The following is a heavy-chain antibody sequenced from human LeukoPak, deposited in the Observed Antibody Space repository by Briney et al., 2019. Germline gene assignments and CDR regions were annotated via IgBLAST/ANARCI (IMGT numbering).Heavy chain of an antibody. V-gene: IGHV3-30*03. CDR3: ATGGGGRAFDY. CDR1: GFTFSSYG. CDR2: ISYDGSNK. Sequence: GGSLRLSCAASGFTFSSYGMHWVRQAPGKGLEWVAVISYDGSNKYYADSVKGRFTISRDNSKNTLYLQMNSLRAEDTAVYYCATGGGGRAFDYWGQGTLVTVSS. D-gene: IGHD2-15*01. J-gene: IGHJ4*02.